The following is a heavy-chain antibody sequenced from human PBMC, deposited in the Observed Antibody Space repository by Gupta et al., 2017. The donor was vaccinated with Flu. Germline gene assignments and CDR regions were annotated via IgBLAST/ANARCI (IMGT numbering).Heavy chain of an antibody. D-gene: IGHD4-17*01. CDR1: GTFSQYT. Sequence: GTFSQYTIHWVRQAPGQGLEWVGGIVPILGLADYAQKFQGRVTITADRSTNTAYMELSSLKSEDTAVYYCASGDDYGDYYYFGMDVWGQGTKGTVSS. CDR2: IVPILGLA. J-gene: IGHJ6*02. CDR3: ASGDDYGDYYYFGMDV. V-gene: IGHV1-69*02.